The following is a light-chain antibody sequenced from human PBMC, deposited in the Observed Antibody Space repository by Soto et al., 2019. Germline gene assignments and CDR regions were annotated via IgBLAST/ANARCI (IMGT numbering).Light chain of an antibody. J-gene: IGLJ7*01. CDR3: QVWAGSSDHPV. CDR2: YDS. Sequence: SYELTKPPSVSVAPGRTARSTCGGNNIGSKSVHWYQQKPGQAPVLVIYYDSDRPSEISERFSGSNSDNTATLTISRVEAGDEADYYCQVWAGSSDHPVFGGGTQLTVL. V-gene: IGLV3-21*04. CDR1: NIGSKS.